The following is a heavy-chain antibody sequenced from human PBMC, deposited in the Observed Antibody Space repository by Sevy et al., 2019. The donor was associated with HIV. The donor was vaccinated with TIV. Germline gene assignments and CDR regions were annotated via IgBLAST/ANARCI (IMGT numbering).Heavy chain of an antibody. V-gene: IGHV3-74*01. CDR1: GFTFTNYW. D-gene: IGHD2-8*01. Sequence: GGSLRLSCAASGFTFTNYWMHWVRQASGKGLVWVSRVDNDGSGTNYADSVKGRFTISRDNAKNTVYLQMNSLRAEDTAVYYCTRDMYGIDYWGQGTLVTVSS. CDR2: VDNDGSGT. CDR3: TRDMYGIDY. J-gene: IGHJ4*02.